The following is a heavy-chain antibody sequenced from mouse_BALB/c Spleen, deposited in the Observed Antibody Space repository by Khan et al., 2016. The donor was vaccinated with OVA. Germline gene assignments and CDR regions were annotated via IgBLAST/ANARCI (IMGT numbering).Heavy chain of an antibody. CDR1: DYSITSDYA. CDR2: ISYSGST. D-gene: IGHD4-1*01. J-gene: IGHJ4*01. Sequence: VQLKESGPGLVKPPQSLSLTCTVTDYSITSDYAWNWIRQFPGNKLEWMGYISYSGSTTYNPSLKSRISITRDTSKDQFFLQLKSVTSEDTATYYCASELGRYYALDYWGQGTSVTVSS. CDR3: ASELGRYYALDY. V-gene: IGHV3-2*02.